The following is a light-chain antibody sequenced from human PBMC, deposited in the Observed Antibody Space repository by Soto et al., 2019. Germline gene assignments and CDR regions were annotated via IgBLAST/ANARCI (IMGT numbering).Light chain of an antibody. V-gene: IGLV2-8*01. J-gene: IGLJ1*01. CDR1: ASDVGVYNY. Sequence: SGLTQPPSASGSLGQSVTISCTGTASDVGVYNYVSWYQHHPGKAPKLMIYEVTKRPSGVPDRFSGSKSGNTASLTVSGLQAEDEADYYCSSYAGSSTLYVFGTGTKVTVL. CDR2: EVT. CDR3: SSYAGSSTLYV.